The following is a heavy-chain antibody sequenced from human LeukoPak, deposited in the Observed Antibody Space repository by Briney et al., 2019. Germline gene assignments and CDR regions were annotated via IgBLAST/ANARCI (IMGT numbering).Heavy chain of an antibody. Sequence: GGSLRLSCAASGFTFSSYAMSRVRQAPGKGLEWVSAISGSGGSTYSADSVKGRFTISRDNSKNTLYLQMNSLRAEDTAVYYCAKDLVVVVAAYYYGMDAWGQGTTVTVSS. CDR3: AKDLVVVVAAYYYGMDA. V-gene: IGHV3-23*01. D-gene: IGHD2-15*01. CDR2: ISGSGGST. CDR1: GFTFSSYA. J-gene: IGHJ6*02.